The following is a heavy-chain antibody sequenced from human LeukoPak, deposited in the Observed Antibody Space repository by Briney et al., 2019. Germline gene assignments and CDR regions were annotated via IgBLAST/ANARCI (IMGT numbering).Heavy chain of an antibody. V-gene: IGHV4-59*01. J-gene: IGHJ5*02. D-gene: IGHD1-1*01. CDR3: ARDQIGTTMMAWFDP. Sequence: SETLSLTCTVSGGSMSPYHWGWIRQPPGKGLEWTGYIYYSGSTNYNPSLKSRVTISVDTSKNQFSLKLSSVTAADTAVYYCARDQIGTTMMAWFDPWGQGTLVTVAS. CDR1: GGSMSPYH. CDR2: IYYSGST.